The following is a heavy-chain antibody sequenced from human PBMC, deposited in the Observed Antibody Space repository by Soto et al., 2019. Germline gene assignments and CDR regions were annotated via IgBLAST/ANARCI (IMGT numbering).Heavy chain of an antibody. CDR2: VNADGSSI. J-gene: IGHJ4*01. D-gene: IGHD3-9*01. Sequence: PGGSLRLSCAASGFTFSNYWVHWVRQVPGKGLVWVSRVNADGSSISYADSVMGRFTISRDNAKNTLYLQMNSLRVEDTALYYCASVGGVLSGSTNDILYWGQGTLVPVSS. V-gene: IGHV3-74*01. CDR3: ASVGGVLSGSTNDILY. CDR1: GFTFSNYW.